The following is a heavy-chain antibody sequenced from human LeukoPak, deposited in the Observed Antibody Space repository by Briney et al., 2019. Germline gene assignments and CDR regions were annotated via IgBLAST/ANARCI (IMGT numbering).Heavy chain of an antibody. CDR2: INPGGSSI. D-gene: IGHD1-14*01. Sequence: GRSLGLSCAASGFTFSSYWMHWVRQVPGKGLVWVARINPGGSSITCADSVKGRFTISRDNAKNTLYLQMDSLRAEDTGVYYCARSNQADDYWGQGTLVTVSS. J-gene: IGHJ4*02. CDR3: ARSNQADDY. CDR1: GFTFSSYW. V-gene: IGHV3-74*01.